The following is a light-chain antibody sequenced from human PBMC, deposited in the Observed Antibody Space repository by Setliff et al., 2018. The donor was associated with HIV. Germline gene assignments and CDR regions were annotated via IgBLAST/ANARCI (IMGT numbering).Light chain of an antibody. J-gene: IGLJ1*01. CDR3: ASYRSPATYV. CDR2: DVT. V-gene: IGLV2-14*03. CDR1: SSDVGGYDF. Sequence: QSALTQPASVSGSPGQSITISCIGTSSDVGGYDFVSWYPQRPGKAPKLIIFDVTERPSGVSHRFSGSKSGNTASLTISGLQTEDEADYFCASYRSPATYVFGIGTKVTVL.